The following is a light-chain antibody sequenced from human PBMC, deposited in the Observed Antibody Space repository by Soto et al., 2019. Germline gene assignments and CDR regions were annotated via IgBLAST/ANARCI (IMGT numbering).Light chain of an antibody. J-gene: IGLJ3*02. Sequence: QSALTQSASVSGSPGQSITISCTGTSSDVGGYNYVSWYQQHPGKAPKLIIYDVSNRPSGVSTRFSGSKSGNTASLTISGLQEDDEADYSCSSYTSTNSWVFGGGTKLTVL. CDR2: DVS. CDR3: SSYTSTNSWV. CDR1: SSDVGGYNY. V-gene: IGLV2-14*01.